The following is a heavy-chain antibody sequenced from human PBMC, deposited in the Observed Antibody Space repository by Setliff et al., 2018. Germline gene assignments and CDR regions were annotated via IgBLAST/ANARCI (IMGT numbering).Heavy chain of an antibody. J-gene: IGHJ4*02. CDR2: IKQDGSEK. CDR1: GFTFSNYG. V-gene: IGHV3-7*01. Sequence: AGGSLRLSCVASGFTFSNYGMHWVRQAPGKGLEWVANIKQDGSEKYYVDSVKGRFTISRDNAKNSLYLQMNSLRAEDTAVYYCARDGGEYWGQGTLVTVSS. D-gene: IGHD3-16*01. CDR3: ARDGGEY.